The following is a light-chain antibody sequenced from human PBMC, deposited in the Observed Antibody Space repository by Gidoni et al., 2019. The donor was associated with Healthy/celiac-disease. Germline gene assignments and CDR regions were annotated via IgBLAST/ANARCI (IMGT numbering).Light chain of an antibody. CDR2: KAS. Sequence: IQMTQSPSTLSASVGDRVTITCRASQSISSWLAWYQQKPGKAPKLLIYKASSLESGVPSRFSGSGSGTEFTLTISSLQHDDFATYYCQQYNSYPWTLGQGTKVEIK. CDR1: QSISSW. J-gene: IGKJ1*01. V-gene: IGKV1-5*03. CDR3: QQYNSYPWT.